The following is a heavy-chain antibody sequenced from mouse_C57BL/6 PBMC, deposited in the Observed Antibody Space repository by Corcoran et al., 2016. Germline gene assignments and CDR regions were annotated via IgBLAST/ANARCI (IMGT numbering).Heavy chain of an antibody. CDR2: IYPNNGGN. J-gene: IGHJ3*01. V-gene: IGHV1-34*01. Sequence: EVQLQQSGPELVKPGASVKMSCKASGYTFTDYYMHWVKQSLGKSLEWIGYIYPNNGGNGYNQKFKGKATLTVDKSSSTAYMELRSLTSEDSAVYYCARDYGSSPWFAYWGQGTLVTVSA. D-gene: IGHD1-1*01. CDR1: GYTFTDYY. CDR3: ARDYGSSPWFAY.